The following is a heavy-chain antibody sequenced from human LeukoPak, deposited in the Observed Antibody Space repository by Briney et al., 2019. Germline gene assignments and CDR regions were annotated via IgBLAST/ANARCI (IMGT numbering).Heavy chain of an antibody. D-gene: IGHD3-22*01. CDR3: ARYRVVVITNKNYYFDY. CDR1: GFTFSSYA. Sequence: GGSLRLSCAASGFTFSSYAMSWVRQAPGKGLEWVSAISGSGGSTYYADSVKGRFTISRDNSKNTLYLQMNSLRAEDTAVYYCARYRVVVITNKNYYFDYWGQGTLVTVSS. J-gene: IGHJ4*02. CDR2: ISGSGGST. V-gene: IGHV3-23*01.